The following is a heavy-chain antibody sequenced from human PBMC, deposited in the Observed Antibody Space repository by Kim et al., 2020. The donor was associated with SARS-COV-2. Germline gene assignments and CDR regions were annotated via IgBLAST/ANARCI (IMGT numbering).Heavy chain of an antibody. CDR2: ISGSGGST. Sequence: GGSLRLSCSASGFTFSSYAMTWVRQAPGKGLEWVAAISGSGGSTYIADSVKGRFTISRDNSKNTLHLQMNNLRVEDTATYYCAKDRRYYGSGRLDYWGQG. CDR3: AKDRRYYGSGRLDY. V-gene: IGHV3-23*01. J-gene: IGHJ4*02. CDR1: GFTFSSYA. D-gene: IGHD3-10*01.